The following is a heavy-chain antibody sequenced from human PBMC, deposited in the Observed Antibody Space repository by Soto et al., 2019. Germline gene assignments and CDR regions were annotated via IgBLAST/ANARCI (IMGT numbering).Heavy chain of an antibody. J-gene: IGHJ6*02. D-gene: IGHD3-10*01. Sequence: EVQLVESGGGLVQPGGSLRLSCAASGFTFSSYSMNWVRQAPGKGLEWVSYISSSSSTIYYADSVKGRFTISRDNAKNSLYLQMNSLRAEDTAVYYCARDWGYCRGVNPSYYYGMDVWGQGTTVTVSS. CDR2: ISSSSSTI. CDR3: ARDWGYCRGVNPSYYYGMDV. V-gene: IGHV3-48*01. CDR1: GFTFSSYS.